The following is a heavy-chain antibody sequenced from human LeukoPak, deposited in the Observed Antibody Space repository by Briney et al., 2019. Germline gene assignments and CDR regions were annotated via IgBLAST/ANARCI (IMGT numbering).Heavy chain of an antibody. D-gene: IGHD3-3*01. CDR3: ARHSITIFGVAIFDY. CDR2: IYYSGST. CDR1: GGSISSSSYY. Sequence: SETLSLTCTVSGGSISSSSYYWGWIRQPPGQGLEWIGSIYYSGSTYYNPSLKSRVTISVDTSKNQFSLKLSSVTAADTAVYYCARHSITIFGVAIFDYWGQGTLVTVSS. V-gene: IGHV4-39*01. J-gene: IGHJ4*02.